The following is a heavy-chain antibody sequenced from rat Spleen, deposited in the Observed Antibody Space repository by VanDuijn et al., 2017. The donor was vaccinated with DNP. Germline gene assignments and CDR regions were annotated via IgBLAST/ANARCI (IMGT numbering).Heavy chain of an antibody. Sequence: EVQLVESGGDLVQPGGSLKLSCAASGFTFTKYDMAWVRQAPTKGLEWVASISPTGINTYYRASVKGRFTVSRDNAETSLFLQMDSLRSEDTATYYCTNFAYWGQGTLVTVSS. CDR2: ISPTGINT. CDR3: TNFAY. V-gene: IGHV5S23*01. CDR1: GFTFTKYD. J-gene: IGHJ3*01.